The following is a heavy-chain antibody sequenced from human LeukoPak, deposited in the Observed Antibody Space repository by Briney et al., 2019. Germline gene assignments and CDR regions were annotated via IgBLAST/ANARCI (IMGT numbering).Heavy chain of an antibody. CDR2: ISSSSSYT. D-gene: IGHD3-10*01. V-gene: IGHV3-11*05. CDR3: ARDHGGPYYFDY. Sequence: GGSLRLSCAASGFTFSDYYMSWICQAPGKGLEWVSYISSSSSYTTYADSVSGRFTISRDNAKNSLFLQMNSLRAEDTAVYYCARDHGGPYYFDYWGQGTLVTVSS. CDR1: GFTFSDYY. J-gene: IGHJ4*02.